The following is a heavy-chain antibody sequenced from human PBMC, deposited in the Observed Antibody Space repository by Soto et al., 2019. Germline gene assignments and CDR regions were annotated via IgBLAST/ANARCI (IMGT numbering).Heavy chain of an antibody. V-gene: IGHV3-33*01. D-gene: IGHD6-13*01. CDR3: AFGSWNQYYFDY. Sequence: QEQLVESGGGVVQPGGSLRLSCATSGFTFTSYTMHWVRQAPGKGLEWVATFWYDASGQKYADSVKGRFTISRNPSRSTLYLHMDSLRAEDTALYYCAFGSWNQYYFDYWGQEILVTVSS. CDR1: GFTFTSYT. J-gene: IGHJ4*02. CDR2: FWYDASGQ.